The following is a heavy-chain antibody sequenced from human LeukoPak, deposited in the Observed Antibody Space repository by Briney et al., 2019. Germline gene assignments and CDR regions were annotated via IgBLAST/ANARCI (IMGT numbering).Heavy chain of an antibody. J-gene: IGHJ4*02. CDR1: GYTFTSYA. CDR2: INTNTGNP. D-gene: IGHD3-10*01. V-gene: IGHV7-4-1*02. CDR3: ARGSLWFGGLLTSDFDY. Sequence: ASVKVSCKASGYTFTSYAMNWVRQAPGQGLEWMGWINTNTGNPTYAQGFTGRFVFSLDTSVSTAYLQISSLKAEDTAVYYCARGSLWFGGLLTSDFDYWGQGTLVTVSS.